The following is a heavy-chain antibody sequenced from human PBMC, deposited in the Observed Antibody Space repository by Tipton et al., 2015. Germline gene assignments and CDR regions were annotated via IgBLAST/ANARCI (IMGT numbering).Heavy chain of an antibody. CDR3: ARGSHYYYDRGFDY. D-gene: IGHD3-22*01. CDR1: GGSISSSSYY. CDR2: IFYSGGT. V-gene: IGHV4-39*01. Sequence: TLSLTCTVSGGSISSSSYYWAWIRQPPGRGLEWIGSIFYSGGTYYNPSLKSRVTISVDTSKNQFSLSLSSVTAADTAVYYCARGSHYYYDRGFDYWGQGTLVTVSS. J-gene: IGHJ4*02.